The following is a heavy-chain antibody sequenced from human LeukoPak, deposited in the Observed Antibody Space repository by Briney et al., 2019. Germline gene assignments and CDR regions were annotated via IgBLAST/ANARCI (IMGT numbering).Heavy chain of an antibody. CDR2: ISSSSSSTI. Sequence: PGGSLRLSCAASGFTFSSYSMNWVRQAPGKGLEWVSYISSSSSSTIYYADSVKGRFTISRDNAKNSLYLQMNSLRAEDTAVYYCARDGVVRGAISYYYYYYMDVWGKGTTVTVSS. V-gene: IGHV3-48*01. CDR3: ARDGVVRGAISYYYYYYMDV. CDR1: GFTFSSYS. D-gene: IGHD3-10*01. J-gene: IGHJ6*03.